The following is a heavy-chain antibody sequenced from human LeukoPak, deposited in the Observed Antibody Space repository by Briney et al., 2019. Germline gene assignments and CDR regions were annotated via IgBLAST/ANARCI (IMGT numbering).Heavy chain of an antibody. D-gene: IGHD5-24*01. Sequence: SETLSLTCAVYGYSISSGYYWGWIRQPPGKGLEWIGSIYHSGSTCYNPSLKSRVTISVDTSKNQFSLKLSSVTAADTAVYYCARRDGIAELDYWGQGTLVTVSS. J-gene: IGHJ4*02. V-gene: IGHV4-38-2*01. CDR3: ARRDGIAELDY. CDR2: IYHSGST. CDR1: GYSISSGYY.